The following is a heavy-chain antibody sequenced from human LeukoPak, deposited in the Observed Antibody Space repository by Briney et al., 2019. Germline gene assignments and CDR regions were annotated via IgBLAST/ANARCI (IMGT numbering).Heavy chain of an antibody. CDR2: IIPILGIA. D-gene: IGHD2-15*01. CDR3: ARARIGYCSGGSCYEDYYFDY. CDR1: GGTFSSYT. V-gene: IGHV1-69*02. Sequence: VASVKVSCKASGGTFSSYTISWVRQAPGQGLEWMGRIIPILGIANYAQKFQGRVTITADKSTSTAYMELSSLRSEDTAVYYCARARIGYCSGGSCYEDYYFDYWGQGTLVTVSS. J-gene: IGHJ4*02.